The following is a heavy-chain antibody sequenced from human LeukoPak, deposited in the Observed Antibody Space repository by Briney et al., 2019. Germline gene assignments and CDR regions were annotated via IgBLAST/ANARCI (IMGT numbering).Heavy chain of an antibody. CDR1: GGSISNGDHY. Sequence: SETLSLTCTVSGGSISNGDHYWSWIRQHPGKGLEWIGHIYYSGSTYYNPSLKSRGIISVETSKNQFSLKLSSVTAADTAVYYCASAYYYDSSGYPNYWGQGTLVTVSS. CDR3: ASAYYYDSSGYPNY. CDR2: IYYSGST. V-gene: IGHV4-31*03. J-gene: IGHJ4*02. D-gene: IGHD3-22*01.